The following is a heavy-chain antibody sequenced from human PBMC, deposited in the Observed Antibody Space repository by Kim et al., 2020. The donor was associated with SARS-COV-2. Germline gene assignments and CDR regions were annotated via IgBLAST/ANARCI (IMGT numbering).Heavy chain of an antibody. Sequence: GGSLRLSCAASGFTFSDYYMSWIRQAPGKGLECVSYISSSGSTIYYADSVKGRFTISRDNAKNSLYLQMNSLRAEDTAVYYCARDWGPHYYDSSLGAFDIWGQGTMVTVSS. V-gene: IGHV3-11*04. D-gene: IGHD3-22*01. J-gene: IGHJ3*02. CDR3: ARDWGPHYYDSSLGAFDI. CDR2: ISSSGSTI. CDR1: GFTFSDYY.